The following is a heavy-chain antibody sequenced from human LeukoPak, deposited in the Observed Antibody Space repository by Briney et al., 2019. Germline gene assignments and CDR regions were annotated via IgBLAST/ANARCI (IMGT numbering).Heavy chain of an antibody. V-gene: IGHV4-30-4*01. CDR3: ARGQVLGVHLRDFWSGYYTGQQTQGYYYYGMDV. Sequence: RTSQTLSLTCTVSGGSISSGDYYWSWIRQPPGKGLEWIGYIYYSGSTYYNPSLKSRVTISVDTSKNQFSLKLSSVTAADTAVYYCARGQVLGVHLRDFWSGYYTGQQTQGYYYYGMDVWGQGTTVTVSS. D-gene: IGHD3-3*01. CDR2: IYYSGST. J-gene: IGHJ6*02. CDR1: GGSISSGDYY.